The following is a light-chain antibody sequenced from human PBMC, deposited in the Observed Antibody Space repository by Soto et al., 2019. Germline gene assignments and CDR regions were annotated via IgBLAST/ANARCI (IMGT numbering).Light chain of an antibody. CDR2: KAS. J-gene: IGKJ4*01. CDR3: QQYNSYPLT. Sequence: DIQMTQSPSALSASVGDRVTITCRASQGINSWLAWYQQKSGKAPKLLIYKASSLESGVPSRFSGSGSGTEFTLIISSLQPDDFATYYCQQYNSYPLTFGGGTKVDIK. V-gene: IGKV1-5*03. CDR1: QGINSW.